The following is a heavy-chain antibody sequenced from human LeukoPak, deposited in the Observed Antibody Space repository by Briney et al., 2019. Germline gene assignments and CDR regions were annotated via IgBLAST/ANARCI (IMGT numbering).Heavy chain of an antibody. D-gene: IGHD6-19*01. CDR2: IYHSGST. Sequence: SETLSLTCAVSGGSISSGGYSWSWIRQPPGKGLEWIGYIYHSGSTYYNPSLKSRVTISVDTSKNQFSLKLSSVTAADTAVYYCARRAVAGIDYWGQGTLVTVSS. V-gene: IGHV4-30-2*01. J-gene: IGHJ4*02. CDR3: ARRAVAGIDY. CDR1: GGSISSGGYS.